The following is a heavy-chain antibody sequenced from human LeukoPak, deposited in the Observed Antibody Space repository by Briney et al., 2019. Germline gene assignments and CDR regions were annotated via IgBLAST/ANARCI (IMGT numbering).Heavy chain of an antibody. CDR1: GFTFSNAW. J-gene: IGHJ4*02. CDR3: TRVSSGYYDFDY. CDR2: IKSKTDGGTT. D-gene: IGHD3-22*01. V-gene: IGHV3-15*01. Sequence: GGSLRLSCAASGFTFSNAWMSWVRQAPGKGLEWVGRIKSKTDGGTTDYAAPVKGRFTISRDDSKNTAYLQMNSLKTEDTAVYYCTRVSSGYYDFDYWGQGTLVTVSS.